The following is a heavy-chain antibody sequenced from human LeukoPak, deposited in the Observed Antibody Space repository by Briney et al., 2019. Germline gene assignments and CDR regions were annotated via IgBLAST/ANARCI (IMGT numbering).Heavy chain of an antibody. CDR3: AADTHTVSPYYYYYYMDV. J-gene: IGHJ6*03. V-gene: IGHV1-58*02. D-gene: IGHD4-17*01. CDR1: GFTFTSSA. CDR2: IVVGSGNT. Sequence: SVKVSCTASGFTFTSSAMQWVRQARGQRLEWIGWIVVGSGNTNYAQKFQERVTITRDMSTSTAYMELSSLRSEDTAVYYCAADTHTVSPYYYYYYMDVWGKGTTVTVSS.